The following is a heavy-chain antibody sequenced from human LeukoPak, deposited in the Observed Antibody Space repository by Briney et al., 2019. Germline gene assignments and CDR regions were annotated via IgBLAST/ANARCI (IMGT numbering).Heavy chain of an antibody. CDR3: ARVFDSGSQAYFYYMDV. CDR1: GGSIRGYY. J-gene: IGHJ6*03. D-gene: IGHD3-10*01. V-gene: IGHV4-59*01. CDR2: IYSSGST. Sequence: SESLSLTCNVSGGSIRGYYWSWIRQPPGKGLEWIGYIYSSGSTNYNPSLKSRVTMSVDTSKNQFSLKVSSVTAADTAVYYCARVFDSGSQAYFYYMDVWGKGTTVTIFS.